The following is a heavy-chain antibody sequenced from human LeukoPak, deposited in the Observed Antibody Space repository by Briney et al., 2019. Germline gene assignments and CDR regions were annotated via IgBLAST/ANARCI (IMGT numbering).Heavy chain of an antibody. CDR1: GYTFTSYF. Sequence: ASVKVSCKASGYTFTSYFMHWVRQAPGQGLEWMGIVNPSGGTTSYAQKFQGRVTMTGDASTSTVYMDLSSLTSEDTAVYYCAGVRAGDSRDFDYWGQGTLVTVSS. CDR3: AGVRAGDSRDFDY. J-gene: IGHJ4*02. V-gene: IGHV1-46*01. CDR2: VNPSGGTT. D-gene: IGHD3-10*01.